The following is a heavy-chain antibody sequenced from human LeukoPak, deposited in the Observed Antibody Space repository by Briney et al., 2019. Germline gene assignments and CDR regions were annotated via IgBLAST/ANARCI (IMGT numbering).Heavy chain of an antibody. Sequence: GGSLRLSCAASGFTFRSSWIHWVRQVPGKGLVWVSRINSDGSTTNYADSVKGRFTISRDNAKNTLYLQMDSLRAEDTAVYYCARVLVVVTGNYMDVWGKGTTVTISS. CDR1: GFTFRSSW. J-gene: IGHJ6*03. CDR2: INSDGSTT. V-gene: IGHV3-74*01. CDR3: ARVLVVVTGNYMDV. D-gene: IGHD2-21*02.